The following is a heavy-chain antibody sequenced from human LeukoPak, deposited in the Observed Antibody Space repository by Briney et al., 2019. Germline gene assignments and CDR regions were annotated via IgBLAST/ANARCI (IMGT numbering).Heavy chain of an antibody. CDR2: INPSVGST. D-gene: IGHD3-22*01. Sequence: ASVKVSCKASGYTFSNYYMHWVRQAPGQGLEWMGIINPSVGSTSYAQKFQGRVTLTRDTSTSTVYMELSSLRSEDTAVYYCARAYYYDTSGYYPGGDYWGQGTLVTVSS. J-gene: IGHJ4*02. CDR3: ARAYYYDTSGYYPGGDY. CDR1: GYTFSNYY. V-gene: IGHV1-46*01.